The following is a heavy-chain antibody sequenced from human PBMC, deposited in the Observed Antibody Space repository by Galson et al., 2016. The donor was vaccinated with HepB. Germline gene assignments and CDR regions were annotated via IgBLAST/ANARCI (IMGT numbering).Heavy chain of an antibody. V-gene: IGHV3-15*01. CDR2: IKSKTDGGTT. CDR1: GFTFSNTW. D-gene: IGHD2-15*01. J-gene: IGHJ4*02. CDR3: TTVGYCSGGSCYSGLGY. Sequence: LRLSCAASGFTFSNTWMSWVRQAPGKGLEWVGRIKSKTDGGTTDYAAPVKGRFTISRNDSKNTLYLQMNSLKTEDTTVYYCTTVGYCSGGSCYSGLGYWGQGTLVTASS.